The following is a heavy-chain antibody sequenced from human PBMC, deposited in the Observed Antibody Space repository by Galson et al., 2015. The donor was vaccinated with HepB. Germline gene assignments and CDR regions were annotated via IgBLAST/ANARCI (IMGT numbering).Heavy chain of an antibody. CDR3: VKDKAKGRNSGYDLRAFDI. J-gene: IGHJ3*02. CDR1: GFTFSSYA. V-gene: IGHV3-64D*06. CDR2: ISSNGGST. Sequence: SLRLSCAASGFTFSSYAMHWVRQAPGKGLEYVSAISSNGGSTHYADSVKGRFTISRDNSKNTLYLQMSSLRAEDTAVYYCVKDKAKGRNSGYDLRAFDIWGQGTMVTVSS. D-gene: IGHD5-12*01.